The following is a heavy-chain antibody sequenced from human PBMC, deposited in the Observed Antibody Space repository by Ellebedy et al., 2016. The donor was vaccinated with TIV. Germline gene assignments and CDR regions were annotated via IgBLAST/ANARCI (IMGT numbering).Heavy chain of an antibody. CDR1: GFTFSSYW. Sequence: GESLKISCAASGFTFSSYWMSWVRQAPGKGLEWVANKKQDGSEKYYVDSVKDRLTISRDNAKNSLYLQMNSLRADDTAVYYCARYSNYARYFDSWGQGTLVTVSS. V-gene: IGHV3-7*01. D-gene: IGHD4-11*01. J-gene: IGHJ4*02. CDR2: KKQDGSEK. CDR3: ARYSNYARYFDS.